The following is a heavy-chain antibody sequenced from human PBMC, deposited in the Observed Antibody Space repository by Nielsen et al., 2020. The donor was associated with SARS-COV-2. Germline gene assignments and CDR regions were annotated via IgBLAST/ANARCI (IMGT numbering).Heavy chain of an antibody. D-gene: IGHD4-17*01. CDR2: IYYSGST. Sequence: ETLSLTCTVSGGSISSYYWSWIRQPPGKGLEWIGYIYYSGSTNYNPSLKSRVTISVDTSKNQFSLKLSSVTAADTAVYYCARVHDYGDWWYFDYWGQGTLVTVSS. CDR1: GGSISSYY. CDR3: ARVHDYGDWWYFDY. J-gene: IGHJ4*02. V-gene: IGHV4-59*01.